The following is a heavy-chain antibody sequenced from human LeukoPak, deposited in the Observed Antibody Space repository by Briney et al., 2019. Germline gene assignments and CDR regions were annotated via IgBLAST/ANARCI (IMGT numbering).Heavy chain of an antibody. CDR2: INQDGRGE. CDR1: GFTFSSYW. CDR3: ARDPYDTSAYGAFDI. J-gene: IGHJ3*02. V-gene: IGHV3-7*01. D-gene: IGHD3-22*01. Sequence: GGSLRLSCAASGFTFSSYWMIWVRQAPGKGLEGVANINQDGRGEYNVGSVKGRFTISRDNSKNSLYLQLNSLTAEDTAVYYCARDPYDTSAYGAFDIWGQGTMVTVSS.